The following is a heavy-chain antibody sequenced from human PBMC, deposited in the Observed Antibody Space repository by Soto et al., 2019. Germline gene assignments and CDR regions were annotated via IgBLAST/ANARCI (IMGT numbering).Heavy chain of an antibody. J-gene: IGHJ4*02. CDR3: ARSVGAALSDY. CDR2: INVGNGNT. D-gene: IGHD1-26*01. Sequence: QVQLVQSGAEVKKPGASVKVSCEASGYTFTSYAIHWVRQAPGQRREWMGWINVGNGNTKYSQKFQGRVTITRDTSASTAYMELSRRSSEDTAVYYCARSVGAALSDYWGQGTLVTVSS. CDR1: GYTFTSYA. V-gene: IGHV1-3*01.